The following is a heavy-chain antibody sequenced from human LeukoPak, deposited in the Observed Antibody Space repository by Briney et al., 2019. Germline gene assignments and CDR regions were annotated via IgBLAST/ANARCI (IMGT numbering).Heavy chain of an antibody. CDR1: GFTFSSYG. CDR2: IRYDGSNK. V-gene: IGHV3-30*02. CDR3: ARAPLHLAMYHYFDY. J-gene: IGHJ4*02. Sequence: GGSLRLSCAASGFTFSSYGMHWVRQAPGKGLEWVAFIRYDGSNKYYADSVNGRFTISRDNAKKSLFLQMNSLRAEDTAVYYCARAPLHLAMYHYFDYWGQGTLVTVSS. D-gene: IGHD2-2*01.